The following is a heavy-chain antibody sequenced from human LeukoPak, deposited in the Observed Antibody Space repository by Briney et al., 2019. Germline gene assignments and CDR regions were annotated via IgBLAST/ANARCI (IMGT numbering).Heavy chain of an antibody. CDR2: ISSSSSYI. V-gene: IGHV3-21*01. CDR1: GFTVSSNY. J-gene: IGHJ6*02. Sequence: PGGSLRLSCAASGFTVSSNYMSWVRQAPGKGLEWVSSISSSSSYIYYADSVKGRFTISRDNAKNSLYLQMNSLRAEDTAVYYCAREYYDFWSGYYNYYYYGMDVWGQGTTVTVSS. D-gene: IGHD3-3*01. CDR3: AREYYDFWSGYYNYYYYGMDV.